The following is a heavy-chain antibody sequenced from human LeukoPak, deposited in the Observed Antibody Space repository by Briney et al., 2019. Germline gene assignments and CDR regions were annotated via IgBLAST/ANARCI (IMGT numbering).Heavy chain of an antibody. D-gene: IGHD3-10*01. CDR1: GGSINSYY. CDR2: IYYSGNT. CDR3: ARDLRWFGSNDAFDI. V-gene: IGHV4-59*01. J-gene: IGHJ3*02. Sequence: SETLSLTCTVSGGSINSYYWSWIRHPPGKGLEWIGYIYYSGNTNYNPSLKSRVTISVDTSKNQFSLKLSSVTAADTAVYYCARDLRWFGSNDAFDIWGQGTMVTVSS.